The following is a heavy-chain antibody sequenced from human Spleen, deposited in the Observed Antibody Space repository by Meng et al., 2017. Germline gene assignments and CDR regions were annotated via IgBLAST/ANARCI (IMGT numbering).Heavy chain of an antibody. CDR3: ARGPTRIAHDFDY. V-gene: IGHV4-34*01. CDR1: GGSFRGSY. CDR2: IIHSRST. J-gene: IGHJ4*02. Sequence: QQWVGGLLQHSGTPSLPFVVYGGSFRGSYWSWIRQPPWKGLDGIGEIIHSRSTNYSPSLESPVPISVARSQNTLSLALRYLTAPDSAVFYCARGPTRIAHDFDYWGQGTLVTVSS. D-gene: IGHD3-22*01.